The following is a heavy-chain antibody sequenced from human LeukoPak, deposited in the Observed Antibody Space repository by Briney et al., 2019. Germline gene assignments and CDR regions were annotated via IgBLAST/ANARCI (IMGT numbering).Heavy chain of an antibody. J-gene: IGHJ4*02. D-gene: IGHD6-13*01. CDR1: GFTFDDYA. CDR2: ISWNSGSI. V-gene: IGHV3-9*01. CDR3: AKGAAGPYFDY. Sequence: GGSLRLSCAASGFTFDDYAMHWVRQAPGKGLEWISGISWNSGSIGYADSVKGRFTISRDNAKNSLYLQTNSLRAEDTALYYCAKGAAGPYFDYWGQGTLVTVSS.